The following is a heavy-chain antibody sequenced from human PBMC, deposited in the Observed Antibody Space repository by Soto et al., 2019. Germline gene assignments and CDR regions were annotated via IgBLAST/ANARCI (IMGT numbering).Heavy chain of an antibody. D-gene: IGHD5-12*01. CDR2: ISGSDGST. CDR3: AKVSSGYLRHFDY. V-gene: IGHV3-23*01. J-gene: IGHJ4*02. Sequence: GGSLRLSCAASGFTFSSYAMSWVRQAPGKGLEWVSAISGSDGSTYYGDSVKGRFTISRDNSKNTLYLQMNSLRAEDTAVYYCAKVSSGYLRHFDYWGQGTLVTVSS. CDR1: GFTFSSYA.